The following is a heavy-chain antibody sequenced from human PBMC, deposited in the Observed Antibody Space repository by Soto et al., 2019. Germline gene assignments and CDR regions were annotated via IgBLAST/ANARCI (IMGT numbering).Heavy chain of an antibody. Sequence: GGSLRLSCAASGFTFSSYAMSWVRQAPGKGLEWVSAISGSGGSTYYADSVKGRFTISRDNSKNTLYLQMNSLRAEDTAVYYCAKDLDSSSSGVLYYYYYMDVWGKGTMVTVSS. CDR2: ISGSGGST. CDR1: GFTFSSYA. V-gene: IGHV3-23*01. D-gene: IGHD6-6*01. J-gene: IGHJ6*03. CDR3: AKDLDSSSSGVLYYYYYMDV.